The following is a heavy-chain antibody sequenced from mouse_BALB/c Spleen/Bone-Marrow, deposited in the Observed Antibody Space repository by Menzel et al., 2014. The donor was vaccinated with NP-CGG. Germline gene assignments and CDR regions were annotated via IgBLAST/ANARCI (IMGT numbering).Heavy chain of an antibody. CDR2: IYPGNSDT. V-gene: IGHV1-5*01. CDR3: TRFGSTYDWYFDV. Sequence: VQLKQSGTVLARPGASVEMSCKASGYSFTIYWMHWVKQRPGQGLEWIGAIYPGNSDTSYNQKFKGKAKLTAVTSASTAYMELSSLTNEDSAVYYCTRFGSTYDWYFDVWGAGTTVTVSS. J-gene: IGHJ1*01. CDR1: GYSFTIYW. D-gene: IGHD1-1*01.